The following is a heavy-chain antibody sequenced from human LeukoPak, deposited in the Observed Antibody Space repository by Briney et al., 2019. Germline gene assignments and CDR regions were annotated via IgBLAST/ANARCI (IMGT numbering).Heavy chain of an antibody. CDR2: ISAYNGNT. V-gene: IGHV1-18*01. J-gene: IGHJ4*02. D-gene: IGHD2-2*01. CDR1: GYTFTSYG. CDR3: ARGPYCSSTSCYGDY. Sequence: ASVKVSCKASGYTFTSYGISWVRQAPGQGLEWMGWISAYNGNTNYAQKLQGRVTMATDTSTSTAYMELRSLRSDDTAVYYCARGPYCSSTSCYGDYWGQGTLVTVSS.